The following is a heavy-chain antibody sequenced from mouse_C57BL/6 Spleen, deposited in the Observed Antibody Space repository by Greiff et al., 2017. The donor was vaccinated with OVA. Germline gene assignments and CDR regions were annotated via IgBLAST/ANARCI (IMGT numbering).Heavy chain of an antibody. CDR1: GYTFTSYW. CDR3: ARDCYGSRYYAMDY. V-gene: IGHV1-55*01. CDR2: IYPGSGST. Sequence: VQLQQPGAELVKPGASVKMSCKASGYTFTSYWITWVKQRPGQGLEWIGDIYPGSGSTNYNEKFKSKATLTVDTSSSTAYMQLSSLTSEDSAVYYCARDCYGSRYYAMDYWGQGTSVTVSS. J-gene: IGHJ4*01. D-gene: IGHD1-1*01.